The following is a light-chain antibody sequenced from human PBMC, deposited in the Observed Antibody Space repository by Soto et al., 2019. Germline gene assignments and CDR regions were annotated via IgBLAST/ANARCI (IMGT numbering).Light chain of an antibody. CDR3: CSSAPESTYV. J-gene: IGLJ1*01. V-gene: IGLV2-23*01. Sequence: QSVLAQPASVSGSPGQSITISCTGTSSDVGAYNSVSRYQQHPHKAPQVIIYKGTQRPSGVSNRFSGSTSGNAASLTISGLQADDEADYFCCSSAPESTYVFGSGTKVTVL. CDR2: KGT. CDR1: SSDVGAYNS.